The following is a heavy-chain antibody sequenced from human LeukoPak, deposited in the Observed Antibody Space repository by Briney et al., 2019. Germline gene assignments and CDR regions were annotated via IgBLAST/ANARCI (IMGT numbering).Heavy chain of an antibody. V-gene: IGHV4-38-2*02. CDR2: IYHSGST. CDR1: GYSISSGYY. D-gene: IGHD3-9*01. CDR3: ATIRLIVTGYYPKGFDY. Sequence: SETLSLTCTVSGYSISSGYYWGWIRQPPGKGLEWIGSIYHSGSTYYNPSLKSRVTISVDTSKNHFSLKLSSVTAADTAVYFCATIRLIVTGYYPKGFDYWGQGTLVTVSS. J-gene: IGHJ4*02.